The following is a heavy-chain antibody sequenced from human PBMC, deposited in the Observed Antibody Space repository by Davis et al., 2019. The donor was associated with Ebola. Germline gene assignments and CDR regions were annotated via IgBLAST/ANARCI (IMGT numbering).Heavy chain of an antibody. J-gene: IGHJ4*02. CDR1: GGSISSYY. CDR2: IYYSGST. V-gene: IGHV4-59*01. Sequence: PSETLSLTCTVSGGSISSYYWSWIRQPPGKGLEWIGYIYYSGSTNYNPSLKSRVTISVDTSKNQFSLKLSSVTAADTAVYYCARGAADTGNYWGQGTLVTVSS. D-gene: IGHD5-18*01. CDR3: ARGAADTGNY.